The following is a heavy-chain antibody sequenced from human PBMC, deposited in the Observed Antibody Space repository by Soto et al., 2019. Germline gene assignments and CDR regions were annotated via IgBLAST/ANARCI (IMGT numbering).Heavy chain of an antibody. V-gene: IGHV1-18*01. D-gene: IGHD3-9*01. CDR1: GYTFTSYG. CDR2: ISAYNGNT. CDR3: ARDRSYDILTGYYYYGMDV. J-gene: IGHJ6*02. Sequence: RASVKVSCKASGYTFTSYGISWVRQAPGQGLEWMGWISAYNGNTNYAQKLQGRVTMTTDTSASTAYMELRSLRSDDTAVYYCARDRSYDILTGYYYYGMDVWGQGTTVTVSS.